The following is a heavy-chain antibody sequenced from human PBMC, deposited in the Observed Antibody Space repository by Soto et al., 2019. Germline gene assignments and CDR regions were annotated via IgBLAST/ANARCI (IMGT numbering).Heavy chain of an antibody. CDR1: GGTFSSYA. CDR2: IIPIFGTA. V-gene: IGHV1-69*01. J-gene: IGHJ4*02. D-gene: IGHD2-2*01. CDR3: ARESGGGNYCSSTSCYQGAFDY. Sequence: QVQLVQSGAEVKKPGSSVKVSCKASGGTFSSYAISWVRQAPGQGLEWMGGIIPIFGTANYAQKFQGRVTITADESKSTAYMELSSLRSEDTAVYYCARESGGGNYCSSTSCYQGAFDYWGQGTLVTVSS.